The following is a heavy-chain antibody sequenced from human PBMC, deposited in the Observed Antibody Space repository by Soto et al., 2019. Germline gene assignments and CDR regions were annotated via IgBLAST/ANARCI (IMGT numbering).Heavy chain of an antibody. CDR1: GGTFSSYA. V-gene: IGHV1-69*13. CDR2: IIPIFGTA. Sequence: SVKVSCKASGGTFSSYAISWVRQAPGQGLEWMGGIIPIFGTANYAQKFQGRVTITADESTGTAYMELSSLRSEDTAVYYCARSKYCSGGSCYYYGMDVWGQGTTVTVSS. J-gene: IGHJ6*02. D-gene: IGHD2-15*01. CDR3: ARSKYCSGGSCYYYGMDV.